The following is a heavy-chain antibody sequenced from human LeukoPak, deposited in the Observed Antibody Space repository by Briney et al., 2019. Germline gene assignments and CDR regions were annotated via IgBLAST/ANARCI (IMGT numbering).Heavy chain of an antibody. V-gene: IGHV1-2*02. D-gene: IGHD3-22*01. J-gene: IGHJ6*03. Sequence: ASVKVSCKASGYTFTAYYIHWVRQAPGQGLEWMGGINPNIGGTNYAHNFQGRATMTRDTSISTAYMELSRLRSDDTAVYYCARGPYYYDTSGEYYSYYYMDVWGKGTTVTVSS. CDR2: INPNIGGT. CDR1: GYTFTAYY. CDR3: ARGPYYYDTSGEYYSYYYMDV.